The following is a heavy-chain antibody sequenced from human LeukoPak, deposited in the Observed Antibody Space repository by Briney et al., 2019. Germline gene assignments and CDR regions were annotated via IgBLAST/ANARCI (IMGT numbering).Heavy chain of an antibody. V-gene: IGHV3-21*04. Sequence: GGSLRLSCAASGFTFSSYSMNWVRQAPGKRLEWVSSISSSSSYIYYADSVKGRFTISRDNAKNSLYLQMNSLRADDTAVYYCATTGSGYRSYYYHGMDVWGQGTTVTVSS. CDR2: ISSSSSYI. J-gene: IGHJ6*02. CDR3: ATTGSGYRSYYYHGMDV. D-gene: IGHD5-12*01. CDR1: GFTFSSYS.